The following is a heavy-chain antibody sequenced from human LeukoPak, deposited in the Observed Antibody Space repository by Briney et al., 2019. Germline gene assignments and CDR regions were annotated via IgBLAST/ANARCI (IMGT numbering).Heavy chain of an antibody. CDR3: AKESYCGGDCYYMDV. CDR2: IRYDGSNK. CDR1: GFTFSSYG. J-gene: IGHJ6*03. Sequence: GGSLRLSCAASGFTFSSYGMHWVRQAPGKGLEWVAFIRYDGSNKYYADSVKGRFTISRDNSKNTLYLQMNSLRAEDTAVYYCAKESYCGGDCYYMDVWGKGTTVTISS. D-gene: IGHD2-21*01. V-gene: IGHV3-30*02.